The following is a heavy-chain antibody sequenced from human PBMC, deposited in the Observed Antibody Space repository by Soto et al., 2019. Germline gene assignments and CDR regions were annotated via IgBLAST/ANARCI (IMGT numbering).Heavy chain of an antibody. CDR2: ITSDGSDT. CDR1: GFTFSRYW. V-gene: IGHV3-74*01. J-gene: IGHJ4*02. CDR3: ARDKVPFYGPGSFAY. Sequence: EVQLVESGGGLVQPGGSLRLSCAASGFTFSRYWMHWVRQAPGKGLVWVSRITSDGSDTTYADSVKGRFTISRDNAKNTLLLQLNSLRAEDTAVYYCARDKVPFYGPGSFAYWGQGTLVTVSS. D-gene: IGHD3-10*01.